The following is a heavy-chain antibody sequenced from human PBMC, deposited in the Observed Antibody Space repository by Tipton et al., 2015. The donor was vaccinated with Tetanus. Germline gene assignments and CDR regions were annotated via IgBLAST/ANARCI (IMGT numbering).Heavy chain of an antibody. CDR3: ARAVRGRDVFDV. CDR1: GFTFNEFA. V-gene: IGHV3-9*01. D-gene: IGHD3-10*01. Sequence: SLRLSCVGSGFTFNEFAIHWVRQVSGKGLEWVSAVSGAGGSKGYADSVRGRFTISRDNANNSLYLQMSSLRPEDTALYYCARAVRGRDVFDVWGQGTVVTVSS. CDR2: VSGAGGSK. J-gene: IGHJ3*01.